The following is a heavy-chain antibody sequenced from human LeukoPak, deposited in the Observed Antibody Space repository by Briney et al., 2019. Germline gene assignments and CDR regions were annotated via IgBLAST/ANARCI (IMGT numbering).Heavy chain of an antibody. J-gene: IGHJ4*02. CDR2: IYYTGST. CDR1: GGSITNSGYY. V-gene: IGHV4-39*07. Sequence: SETLSLTCTVSGGSITNSGYYWGWVRQPPGKGLEWIASIYYTGSTYYNPSLKSRVTISLDASKRQFSLKLSSVTAADTAVYYCAKVTASGFFDYWGQGTLVTVSS. D-gene: IGHD2-21*02. CDR3: AKVTASGFFDY.